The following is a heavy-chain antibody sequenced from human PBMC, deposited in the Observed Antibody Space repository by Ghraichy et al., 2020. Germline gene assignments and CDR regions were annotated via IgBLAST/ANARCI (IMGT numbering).Heavy chain of an antibody. Sequence: GGSLRLSCAASGFTFSSYAMSWVRQAPGKGLEWVSAISGSGGSTYYADSVKGRFTISRDNSKNTLYLQMNSLRAEDTAVYYCAKCSSGPWYYDILTGYSPGAFDIWGQGTMVTVSS. CDR2: ISGSGGST. V-gene: IGHV3-23*01. D-gene: IGHD3-9*01. CDR1: GFTFSSYA. CDR3: AKCSSGPWYYDILTGYSPGAFDI. J-gene: IGHJ3*02.